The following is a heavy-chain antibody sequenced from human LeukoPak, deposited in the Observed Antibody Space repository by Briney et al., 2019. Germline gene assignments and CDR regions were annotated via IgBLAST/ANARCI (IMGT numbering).Heavy chain of an antibody. J-gene: IGHJ4*02. CDR2: ISWNSGSI. CDR3: VKGHTYGLGESYLDF. Sequence: GGSLRLSCEASGYTFDDYAMHWVRQAPGKGLEWVSGISWNSGSIGYADSVKGRFSISRDNGKNSLYLQMDSLTTEDTALYYCVKGHTYGLGESYLDFWGQGTLVSVSS. CDR1: GYTFDDYA. D-gene: IGHD5-18*01. V-gene: IGHV3-9*01.